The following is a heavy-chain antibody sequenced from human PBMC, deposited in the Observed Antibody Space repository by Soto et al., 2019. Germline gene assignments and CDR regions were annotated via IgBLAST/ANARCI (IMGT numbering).Heavy chain of an antibody. CDR2: VYYSGNT. Sequence: SETLSLTCTVSGGSISPYYWSWIRQPPGKGLEWIGYVYYSGNTKYNPSLESRVTISVDTSRNRFSLNLTSATAADTAVYYCARKGAAASYAHYYIDVWGRGTAVTVSS. D-gene: IGHD6-13*01. CDR3: ARKGAAASYAHYYIDV. V-gene: IGHV4-59*01. CDR1: GGSISPYY. J-gene: IGHJ6*03.